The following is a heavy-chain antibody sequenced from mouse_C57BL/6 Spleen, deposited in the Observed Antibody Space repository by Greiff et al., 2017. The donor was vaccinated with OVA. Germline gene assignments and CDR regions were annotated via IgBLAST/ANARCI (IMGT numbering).Heavy chain of an antibody. Sequence: VQLQQSGAELVRPGASVTLSCKASGYTFTDYEMHWVKQTPVHGLEWIGAIDPETGGTAYTQKFKGKAILTADKSTSTAYLELRSLTSEDSSVYYCTTGMDYWGQGTSVTVSS. D-gene: IGHD4-1*01. J-gene: IGHJ4*01. CDR1: GYTFTDYE. V-gene: IGHV1-15*01. CDR2: IDPETGGT. CDR3: TTGMDY.